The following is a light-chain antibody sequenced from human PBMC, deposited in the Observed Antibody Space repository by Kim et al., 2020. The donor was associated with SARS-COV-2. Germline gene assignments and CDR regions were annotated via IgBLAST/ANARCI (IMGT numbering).Light chain of an antibody. V-gene: IGLV4-60*03. CDR1: SGHSSYI. CDR3: ETWDRNTRV. CDR2: LEGSGNS. Sequence: QLVLTQSSSASASLGSSVKLTCTLSSGHSSYIIAWHQQQPGKAPRYLMKLEGSGNSNKGGGVPDRFSGSSSGADRYLTISNLQAEDEADYYCETWDRNTRVFGGGTQLTVL. J-gene: IGLJ3*02.